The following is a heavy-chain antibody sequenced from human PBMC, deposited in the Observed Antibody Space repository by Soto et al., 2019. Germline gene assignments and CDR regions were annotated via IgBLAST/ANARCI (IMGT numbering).Heavy chain of an antibody. CDR1: GYTLTELS. Sequence: ASVKVSCTVSGYTLTELSMHWVRQAPGKGLEWMGGFDPEDGETIYAPKFQGRVTMTEDTSTDTAYMELSSLRSEDTAVYYCATLAYDYIWGSYRSGLNDSFDIWGQGTMVTVSS. CDR2: FDPEDGET. J-gene: IGHJ3*02. CDR3: ATLAYDYIWGSYRSGLNDSFDI. D-gene: IGHD3-16*02. V-gene: IGHV1-24*01.